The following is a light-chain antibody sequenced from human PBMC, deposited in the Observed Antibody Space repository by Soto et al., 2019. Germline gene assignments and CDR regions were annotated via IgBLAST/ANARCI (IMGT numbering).Light chain of an antibody. CDR2: DTS. J-gene: IGKJ4*01. Sequence: DIQMTQSPSSLSASVGDRVTISCRASQYISRYLNWYQQKPGKVPKLLIYDTSSLQSGVPSRFSGSGSGTDFTLTISSLELEDVATYYCQQSYISPPLTFGGGTKVEIK. CDR3: QQSYISPPLT. V-gene: IGKV1-39*01. CDR1: QYISRY.